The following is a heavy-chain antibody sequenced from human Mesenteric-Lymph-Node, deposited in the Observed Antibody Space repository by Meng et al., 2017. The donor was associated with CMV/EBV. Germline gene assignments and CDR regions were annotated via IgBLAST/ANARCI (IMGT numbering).Heavy chain of an antibody. CDR2: VHHSGTT. CDR1: GDSISNSTYY. J-gene: IGHJ4*02. V-gene: IGHV4-39*01. CDR3: ARRGNYDSDYSEY. D-gene: IGHD3-22*01. Sequence: QLQVPESGPGLVKPSETLSLSCIVSGDSISNSTYYWTWIRQPPGKGLEWIGSVHHSGTTYYNPSLKGRLTISVDTSANLFSLRLTTVTAADTATYYCARRGNYDSDYSEYWGQGTLVTVSS.